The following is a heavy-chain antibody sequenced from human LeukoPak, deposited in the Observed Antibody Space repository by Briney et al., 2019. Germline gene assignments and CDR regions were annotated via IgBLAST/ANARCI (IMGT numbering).Heavy chain of an antibody. CDR3: ARAGSIAVAGFDY. Sequence: PGGSLRLSCAASGFTFSSYSMNWVRQAPGKGLEWVSSISSSSSYIYYADSVKGRFTISRDNAKNSLYLQMNSLRAEDTAVYYCARAGSIAVAGFDYWGQGILVTVSS. CDR2: ISSSSSYI. J-gene: IGHJ4*02. V-gene: IGHV3-21*01. CDR1: GFTFSSYS. D-gene: IGHD6-19*01.